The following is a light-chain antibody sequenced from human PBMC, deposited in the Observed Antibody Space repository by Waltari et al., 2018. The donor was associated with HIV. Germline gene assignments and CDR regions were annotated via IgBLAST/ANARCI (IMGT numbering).Light chain of an antibody. CDR1: SSDIGTYNY. J-gene: IGLJ2*01. Sequence: QPALTQPASVSGSPGQAITIPCTGSSSDIGTYNYVSWYQQHPGKAPKLLIYNVNKRPAGVSHRFSGSKSDNAASLTISGLQAEDEADYFCSSYTTISILFGGGTKLTVL. CDR3: SSYTTISIL. V-gene: IGLV2-14*03. CDR2: NVN.